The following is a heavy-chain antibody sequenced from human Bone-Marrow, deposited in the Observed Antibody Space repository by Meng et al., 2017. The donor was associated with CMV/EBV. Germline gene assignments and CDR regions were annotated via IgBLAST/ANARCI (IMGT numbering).Heavy chain of an antibody. J-gene: IGHJ6*02. CDR2: IYSGGSST. CDR1: GFTFSSYA. V-gene: IGHV3-23*03. CDR3: AKHLIRDYYYYGMDV. D-gene: IGHD2-8*01. Sequence: GESLKISCAASGFTFSSYAMSWVRQAPGKGLEWVSVIYSGGSSTYYADSVKGRFTISRDNSKNTLYLQMNSLRAEDTAVYYCAKHLIRDYYYYGMDVWGQGPTVTVSS.